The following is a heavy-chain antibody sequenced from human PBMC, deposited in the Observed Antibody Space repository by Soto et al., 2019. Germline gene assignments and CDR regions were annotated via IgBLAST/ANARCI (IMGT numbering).Heavy chain of an antibody. J-gene: IGHJ6*02. CDR1: GFTFTSSA. V-gene: IGHV1-58*01. D-gene: IGHD2-2*01. CDR2: IVVGSGNT. Sequence: ASVKVSCKASGFTFTSSAVQWVRQARGQRLEWIGWIVVGSGNTNYAQRFQERVTITRDMSTSTAYMELSSLRSEDTAVYYCAADRGEYFYYYYGMDVWGQGTTVTVSS. CDR3: AADRGEYFYYYYGMDV.